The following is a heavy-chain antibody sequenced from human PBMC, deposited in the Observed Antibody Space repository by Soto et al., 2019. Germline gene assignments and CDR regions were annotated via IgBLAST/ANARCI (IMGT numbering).Heavy chain of an antibody. V-gene: IGHV3-66*04. CDR2: IFSGGST. J-gene: IGHJ4*02. CDR1: GFTVSSNY. D-gene: IGHD2-2*01. Sequence: EVQLVESGGDLVQPGGSLRLSCAASGFTVSSNYMSWVRQAPVKGLEWVSVIFSGGSTFYADSVKGRFTLYRDSSQNTVHLQMNSLRAEDTAVYYCARLSCTSTGCIDYWGQGTLVTLSS. CDR3: ARLSCTSTGCIDY.